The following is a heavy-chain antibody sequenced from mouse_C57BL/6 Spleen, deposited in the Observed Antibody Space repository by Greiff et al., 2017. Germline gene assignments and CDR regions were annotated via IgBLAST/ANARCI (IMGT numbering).Heavy chain of an antibody. CDR1: GYSFTGYF. CDR2: INPYNGDT. Sequence: EVKLQESGPELVKPGDSVKISCKASGYSFTGYFMNWVMQSHGKSLEWIGRINPYNGDTFYNQKFKGKATLTVDKSSSTAHMELRSLTSEDSAVYYCAREDYGWFAYWGQGTLVTVSA. J-gene: IGHJ3*01. CDR3: AREDYGWFAY. V-gene: IGHV1-20*01. D-gene: IGHD2-4*01.